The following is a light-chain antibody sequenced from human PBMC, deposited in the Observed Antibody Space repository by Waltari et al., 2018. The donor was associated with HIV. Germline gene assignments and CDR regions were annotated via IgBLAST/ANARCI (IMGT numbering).Light chain of an antibody. CDR2: LNRDGSH. CDR3: QTWGAGTVV. J-gene: IGLJ2*01. V-gene: IGLV4-69*01. CDR1: SAHRTYA. Sequence: QLVLTQSPSASASLGASVKLTCTLRSAHRTYAIACHHQQPDPGPHYLMTLNRDGSHRKGYGIPDRFSGSASGAERYLTISNVQSEDEGIYYCQTWGAGTVVFGGGTKLSVL.